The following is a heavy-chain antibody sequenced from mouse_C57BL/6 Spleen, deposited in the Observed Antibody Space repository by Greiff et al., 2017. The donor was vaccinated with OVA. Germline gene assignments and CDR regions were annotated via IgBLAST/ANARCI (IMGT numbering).Heavy chain of an antibody. V-gene: IGHV5-17*01. CDR2: ISSGSSTI. CDR3: ARGRLLLDY. D-gene: IGHD2-3*01. CDR1: GFTFSDYG. J-gene: IGHJ2*01. Sequence: EVQLQESGGGLVKPGGSLKLSCAASGFTFSDYGMHWVRQAPEKGLEWVAYISSGSSTIYYADTVKGRFTISRDNAKNTLFLQMTSLRSEDTAMYYCARGRLLLDYWGQGTTLTVSS.